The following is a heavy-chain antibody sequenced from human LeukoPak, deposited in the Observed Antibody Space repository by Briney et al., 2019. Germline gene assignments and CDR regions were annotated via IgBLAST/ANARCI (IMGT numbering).Heavy chain of an antibody. J-gene: IGHJ4*02. Sequence: KPSETLSLTCTVSGGSISSYYWSWIRQPPRKGLEWIGYIYYSGSTNYNPSLKSRVTISVDTSMNQFSLKLSSVTAADTAVYYCARDPMNRRFDYWGQGTLVTVSS. CDR2: IYYSGST. CDR3: ARDPMNRRFDY. CDR1: GGSISSYY. V-gene: IGHV4-59*01. D-gene: IGHD3-22*01.